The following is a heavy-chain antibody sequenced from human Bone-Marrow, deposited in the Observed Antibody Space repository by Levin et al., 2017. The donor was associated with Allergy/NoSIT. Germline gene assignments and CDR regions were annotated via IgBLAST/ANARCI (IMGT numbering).Heavy chain of an antibody. CDR1: GGTFSSYA. Sequence: ASVKVSCKASGGTFSSYAISWVRQAPGQGLEWMGGIIPIFGTANYAQKFQGRVTITADESTSTAYMELSSLRSEDTAVYYCARGRSQYQLLDHFDYWGQGTLVTVSS. CDR3: ARGRSQYQLLDHFDY. CDR2: IIPIFGTA. D-gene: IGHD2-2*01. V-gene: IGHV1-69*13. J-gene: IGHJ4*02.